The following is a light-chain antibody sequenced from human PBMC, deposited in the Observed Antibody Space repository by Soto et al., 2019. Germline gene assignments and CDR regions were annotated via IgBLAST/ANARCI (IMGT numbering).Light chain of an antibody. Sequence: EIVMTQSPATVSVSPGERATLSCRTSQSVSSNLAWYQQKPGQAPRLLIYGAFTSATGIPARFSGSGSGTEFTLTISSLQPEDFAIYYCQQHTQWPPGTFGQGTKVEIK. CDR2: GAF. CDR1: QSVSSN. V-gene: IGKV3-15*01. J-gene: IGKJ1*01. CDR3: QQHTQWPPGT.